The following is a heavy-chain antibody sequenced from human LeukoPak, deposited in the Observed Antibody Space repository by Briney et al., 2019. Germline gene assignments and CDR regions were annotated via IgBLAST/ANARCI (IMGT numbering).Heavy chain of an antibody. CDR1: GFSVSSNY. CDR3: ARDLTVPTSMDV. D-gene: IGHD2-2*01. CDR2: ISSSSSII. V-gene: IGHV3-48*01. J-gene: IGHJ6*04. Sequence: PGGSLGLSCAASGFSVSSNYMSWVRQAPGKGLEWVSYISSSSSIIYYADSVTGRFTISRDNAKNSLYLQMNSLRAEDTAVYYCARDLTVPTSMDVWGKGTTVTVSS.